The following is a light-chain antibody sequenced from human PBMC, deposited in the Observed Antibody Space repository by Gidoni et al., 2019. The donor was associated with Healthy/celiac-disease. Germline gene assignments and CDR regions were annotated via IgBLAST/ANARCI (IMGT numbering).Light chain of an antibody. Sequence: DIQMTSSPSSLSASVGARVTITCQASQDISNYLNWYQQKPGKAPKLLIYDASKLETGVPSRFSGSGSGTDFTFTISSLQPEDIATYYCQQYDNLLTFGGXTKVEIK. CDR1: QDISNY. J-gene: IGKJ4*01. CDR2: DAS. CDR3: QQYDNLLT. V-gene: IGKV1-33*01.